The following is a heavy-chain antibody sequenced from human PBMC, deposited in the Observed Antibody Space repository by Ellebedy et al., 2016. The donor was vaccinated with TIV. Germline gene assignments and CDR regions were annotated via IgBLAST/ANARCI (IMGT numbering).Heavy chain of an antibody. CDR3: VKGHGDSGTY. CDR2: IKQDGSEM. Sequence: GGSLSLSCAASGFTFSTYWMHWVRQAPGKGLEWVAYIKQDGSEMDYVDSVKGRFTISRDNTKNSLYLQMNSLRAEDTALYYCVKGHGDSGTYWGQGTLVTVSS. D-gene: IGHD3-10*01. V-gene: IGHV3-7*03. CDR1: GFTFSTYW. J-gene: IGHJ4*02.